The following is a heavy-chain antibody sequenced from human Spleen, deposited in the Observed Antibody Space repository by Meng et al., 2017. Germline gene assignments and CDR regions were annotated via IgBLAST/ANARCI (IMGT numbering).Heavy chain of an antibody. CDR1: GFTFRSYS. CDR3: ARFETAGVATGDH. V-gene: IGHV3-21*01. D-gene: IGHD5-12*01. Sequence: EVQLVESGGGLVTPGGSLRLSCAASGFTFRSYSMNWVRQAPGKGLEWVSSINSDSRYIFYADSVKGRFTISRDNAKKSLYLQMNSLSPEDTAVYYCARFETAGVATGDHWGQGTLVTVSS. J-gene: IGHJ4*02. CDR2: INSDSRYI.